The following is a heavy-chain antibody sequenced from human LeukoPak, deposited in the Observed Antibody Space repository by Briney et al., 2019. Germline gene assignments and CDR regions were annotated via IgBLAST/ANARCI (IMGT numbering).Heavy chain of an antibody. CDR2: MNPNRENT. J-gene: IGHJ4*02. CDR3: ARGRSGSFDY. D-gene: IGHD1-26*01. V-gene: IGHV1-8*01. CDR1: GYTFTSYD. Sequence: AAVKVSCKASGYTFTSYDINWVRQATAQRLEWMGWMNPNRENTHYAQKFQGRGTMTRNTTTSTAYMELSSVRSEDTGVYYCARGRSGSFDYWGQGTLVTVSS.